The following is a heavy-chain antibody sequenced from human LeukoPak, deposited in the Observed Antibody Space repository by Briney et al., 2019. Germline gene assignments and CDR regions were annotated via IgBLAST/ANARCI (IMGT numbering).Heavy chain of an antibody. Sequence: GGSLRLSCAASGFTFTSYTMKWVRQAPGKGLEWVSSITSSSSYIYYADSVKGRFTTSRDNAKNSLYLQMTSLRVEDTAVYYCAKTYGHFDDWGQGTLVTVSS. CDR3: AKTYGHFDD. V-gene: IGHV3-21*01. CDR1: GFTFTSYT. D-gene: IGHD4-17*01. CDR2: ITSSSSYI. J-gene: IGHJ4*02.